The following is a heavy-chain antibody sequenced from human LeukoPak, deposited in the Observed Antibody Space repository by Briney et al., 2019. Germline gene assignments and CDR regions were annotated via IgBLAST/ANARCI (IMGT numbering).Heavy chain of an antibody. CDR1: GGSISSTSYY. V-gene: IGHV4-39*01. D-gene: IGHD5-24*01. CDR2: IYYSGST. CDR3: ARGNFRRDGYNFDY. J-gene: IGHJ4*02. Sequence: SETLSLTCTVSGGSISSTSYYWGWIRQPPGKGLEWIGTIYYSGSTYYNPSLKSRVTISVDTSKNQLSLKLSSVTAADTAVYYCARGNFRRDGYNFDYWGQGTLVTVSS.